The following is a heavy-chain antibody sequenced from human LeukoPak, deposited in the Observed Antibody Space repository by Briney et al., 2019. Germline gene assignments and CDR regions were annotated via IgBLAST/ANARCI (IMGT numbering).Heavy chain of an antibody. Sequence: GGSLRLACAASELTFNSNWMHWVRQAPGKGLVWVSRINSDGSTTNYAASVKGRFTISRDNAKNTLYLQMNSLRAEDTAVYYCTSYTSGWNWGQGTLVTVSS. V-gene: IGHV3-74*01. J-gene: IGHJ4*02. D-gene: IGHD6-19*01. CDR2: INSDGSTT. CDR3: TSYTSGWN. CDR1: ELTFNSNW.